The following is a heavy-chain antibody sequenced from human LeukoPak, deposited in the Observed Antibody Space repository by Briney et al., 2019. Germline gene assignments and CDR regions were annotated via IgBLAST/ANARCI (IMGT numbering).Heavy chain of an antibody. CDR2: ISTYNGNT. J-gene: IGHJ4*02. Sequence: ASVKVSCKASGYTFTSHGISWVRQAPGQGLEWMGWISTYNGNTNYAQKLQGRVSMSTDTSTSTAYMDLRSLRSDDTAVYYCARDRGYCTNGVCYREGDYWGQGTLVTVSS. CDR3: ARDRGYCTNGVCYREGDY. CDR1: GYTFTSHG. V-gene: IGHV1-18*01. D-gene: IGHD2-8*01.